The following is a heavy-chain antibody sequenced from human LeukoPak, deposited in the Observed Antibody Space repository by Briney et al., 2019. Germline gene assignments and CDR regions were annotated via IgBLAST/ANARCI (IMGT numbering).Heavy chain of an antibody. CDR1: GFTVSGNY. CDR3: ARGNPGGEYY. Sequence: QSGGSLRLSCAASGFTVSGNYMSWVRQAPGKGLEWVSTIYSGGSTYYADSVKGRFTNSRDNSRNTLYLQMNSLRAEDTAVYYCARGNPGGEYYWGQGTLVTVSS. D-gene: IGHD1-14*01. V-gene: IGHV3-53*01. CDR2: IYSGGST. J-gene: IGHJ4*02.